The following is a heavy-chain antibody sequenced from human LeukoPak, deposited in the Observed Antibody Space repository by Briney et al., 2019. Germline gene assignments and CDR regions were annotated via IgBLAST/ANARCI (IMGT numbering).Heavy chain of an antibody. Sequence: GGSLRLSCAASGFTFSSYAMNWVRQAPGKGLEWVSTISSSGGSTYYADSVKGRFTISRDNSKNTLYLQMNSLRAEDTAIYYCAKDLAATPYYWGQGTLVTVSS. CDR3: AKDLAATPYY. D-gene: IGHD2-15*01. CDR1: GFTFSSYA. J-gene: IGHJ4*02. CDR2: ISSSGGST. V-gene: IGHV3-23*01.